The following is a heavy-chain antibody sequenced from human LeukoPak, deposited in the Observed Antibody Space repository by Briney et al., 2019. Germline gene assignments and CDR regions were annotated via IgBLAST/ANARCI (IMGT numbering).Heavy chain of an antibody. CDR1: GDSVNSGAYY. D-gene: IGHD2-15*01. CDR2: IYPLETT. CDR3: ARLHSGVVVAATEDVAFDI. V-gene: IGHV4-61*10. J-gene: IGHJ3*02. Sequence: PSETLSLTCAVSGDSVNSGAYYWSWLRQPAGKEPEWIGRIYPLETTNYNPSLKSRVTISVDTSKNQFSLKLSSVTAADTAVYYCARLHSGVVVAATEDVAFDIWGQGTMVTVSS.